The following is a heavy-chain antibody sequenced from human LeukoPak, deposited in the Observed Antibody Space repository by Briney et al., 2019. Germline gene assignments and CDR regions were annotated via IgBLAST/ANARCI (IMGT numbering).Heavy chain of an antibody. J-gene: IGHJ4*02. D-gene: IGHD5-12*01. CDR1: GFTFSSYA. V-gene: IGHV3-23*01. CDR2: ISGSGGST. Sequence: QSGGSLRLSCAASGFTFSSYAMSWVRQAPGKGLEWVSAISGSGGSTYYADSVKGRFTISRDNSKNTLYLQMNSLRAEDTAVYYCAKDQEYSGYDSVDYWGQGTLVTVSS. CDR3: AKDQEYSGYDSVDY.